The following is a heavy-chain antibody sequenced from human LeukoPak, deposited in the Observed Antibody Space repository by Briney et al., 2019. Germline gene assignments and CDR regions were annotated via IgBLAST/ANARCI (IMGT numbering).Heavy chain of an antibody. Sequence: EASETLSLTCTVSGGSISSSSYYWGWIRQPPGKGLEWIGSIYYSGSTYYNPSLKSRVTISVDTSKNQFSLKLSSVTAADTAVYYCAICYGANEGSFDYWGQGTLVTVSS. V-gene: IGHV4-39*01. D-gene: IGHD4-17*01. CDR2: IYYSGST. CDR1: GGSISSSSYY. J-gene: IGHJ4*02. CDR3: AICYGANEGSFDY.